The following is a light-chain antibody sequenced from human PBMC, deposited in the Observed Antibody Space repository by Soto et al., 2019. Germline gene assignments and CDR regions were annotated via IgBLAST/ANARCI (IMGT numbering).Light chain of an antibody. CDR3: QQYGTSPRLA. CDR1: QSVNSH. V-gene: IGKV3-20*01. Sequence: EIVLTQSPGTLSVSPGESATLSCRASQSVNSHLAWYQQKPGQAPRLLIYGVSGRATGIPDRLSGSGSGTDFSLTISRLEPEDFAVYYCQQYGTSPRLAFGGGTKVEIK. J-gene: IGKJ4*01. CDR2: GVS.